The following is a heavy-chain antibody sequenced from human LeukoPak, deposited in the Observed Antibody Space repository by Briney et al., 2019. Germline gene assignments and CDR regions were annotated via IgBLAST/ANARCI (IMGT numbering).Heavy chain of an antibody. CDR1: GGTFSSYA. J-gene: IGHJ6*02. D-gene: IGHD2-15*01. Sequence: GASVTVSFKASGGTFSSYAISWVRQAPGQGLEWMGRIIPILGIANYAQKFQGRVTITADKSTSTAYMELSSLRSEDTAVYYCARDARAIVVVVAATPTYGMDGWGQGTTVTVSS. V-gene: IGHV1-69*04. CDR3: ARDARAIVVVVAATPTYGMDG. CDR2: IIPILGIA.